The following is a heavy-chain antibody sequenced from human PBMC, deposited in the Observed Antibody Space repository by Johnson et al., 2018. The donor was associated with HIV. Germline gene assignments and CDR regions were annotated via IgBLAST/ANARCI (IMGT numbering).Heavy chain of an antibody. CDR1: GFTFSIYG. CDR2: IWYDGSNK. J-gene: IGHJ3*02. Sequence: QMQLVESGGGVVQPGGSLRLSCAASGFTFSIYGMHWVRQAPGKGLEWVAVIWYDGSNKYYADSVKGRFTISRDNSKNTLYLQMNSLRAEDTAVYYCPVDTEAFDIWGQGTMVTVSS. V-gene: IGHV3-30*02. CDR3: PVDTEAFDI. D-gene: IGHD1-14*01.